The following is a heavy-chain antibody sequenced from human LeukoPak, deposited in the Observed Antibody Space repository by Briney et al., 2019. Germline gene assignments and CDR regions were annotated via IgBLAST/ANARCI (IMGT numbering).Heavy chain of an antibody. CDR2: ITGSDGTS. CDR1: GFTFTNYA. CDR3: ARDGYYDSSDPFDY. J-gene: IGHJ4*02. D-gene: IGHD3-22*01. Sequence: GGSLRLSCVAFGFTFTNYAMSWVRQAPGKGLEWVSAITGSDGTSHYADSVKGRFTISRDNAKNSLYLQMNSLRAEDTAVYYCARDGYYDSSDPFDYWGQGTLVTVSS. V-gene: IGHV3-23*01.